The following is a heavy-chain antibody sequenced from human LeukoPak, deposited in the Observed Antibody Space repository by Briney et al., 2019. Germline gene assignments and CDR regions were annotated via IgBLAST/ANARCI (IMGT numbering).Heavy chain of an antibody. J-gene: IGHJ3*01. V-gene: IGHV4-30-2*01. CDR3: ANRGGYDAFDV. CDR2: IYQSGST. CDR1: GGSISSGGYS. Sequence: SETLSLTCAVSGGSISSGGYSWSWIRQPPGKGLEWIGYIYQSGSTYYNPSLKSRATISVDRSKNQFSLKLTSVTAADTAVYYCANRGGYDAFDVWGQGTMVTVSS. D-gene: IGHD5-24*01.